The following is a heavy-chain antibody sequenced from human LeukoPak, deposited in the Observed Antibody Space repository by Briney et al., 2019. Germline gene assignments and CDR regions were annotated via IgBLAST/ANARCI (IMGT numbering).Heavy chain of an antibody. D-gene: IGHD2-8*01. V-gene: IGHV1-69-2*01. Sequence: ASVKVSCKVSGYTFTDYYMHWVQQAPGKGLEWMGLVDPEDGETIYAEKFQGRVTITADTSTDTAYMELSSLRSEDTAVYYCAPPVNGDGAFDIWGQGTMVTVSS. CDR3: APPVNGDGAFDI. J-gene: IGHJ3*02. CDR1: GYTFTDYY. CDR2: VDPEDGET.